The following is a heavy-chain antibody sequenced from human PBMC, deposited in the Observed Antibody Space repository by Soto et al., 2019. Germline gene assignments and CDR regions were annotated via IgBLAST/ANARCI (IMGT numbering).Heavy chain of an antibody. V-gene: IGHV3-30-3*01. Sequence: GGSLRLSCAASGFTFSSYAMHWVRQAPGKGLEWVAVISYDGSNKYYADSVKGRFTISRDNSKNTLYLQMNSLRAEDTAVYYCARDNDDYGDYAYYYYGMDVWGQGTTVTVSS. D-gene: IGHD4-17*01. CDR1: GFTFSSYA. CDR2: ISYDGSNK. J-gene: IGHJ6*02. CDR3: ARDNDDYGDYAYYYYGMDV.